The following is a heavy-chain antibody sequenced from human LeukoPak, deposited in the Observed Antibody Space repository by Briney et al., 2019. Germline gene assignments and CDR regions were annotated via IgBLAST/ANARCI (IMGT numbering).Heavy chain of an antibody. J-gene: IGHJ4*02. D-gene: IGHD6-13*01. CDR1: GCSLSTRGGG. CDR3: APGAWYGLFDY. CDR2: IYWNDDK. Sequence: QSGPTLVNPTQTLTLTCTFSGCSLSTRGGGVGWTRQPPGKALEWLSLIYWNDDKRYSPSLESRLTITKDTSKNQVVLTMTNMDPVDTATYYCAPGAWYGLFDYWGQGTLVTVSS. V-gene: IGHV2-5*01.